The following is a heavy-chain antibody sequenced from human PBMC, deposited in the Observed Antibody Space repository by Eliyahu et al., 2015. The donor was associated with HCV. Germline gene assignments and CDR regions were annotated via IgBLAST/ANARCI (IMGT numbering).Heavy chain of an antibody. CDR2: ISSSGSTI. CDR1: GFTFSDYY. Sequence: QVQLVESGGGLVKPGGSLRXSCAAXGFTFSDYYMXWIRQAPGKGLEXVSYISSSGSTIYYADSVKGRFTISRDNAKNSLYLQMNSLRAEDTAVYYCARDRRWELLYDYWGQGTLVTVSS. V-gene: IGHV3-11*01. CDR3: ARDRRWELLYDY. D-gene: IGHD1-26*01. J-gene: IGHJ4*02.